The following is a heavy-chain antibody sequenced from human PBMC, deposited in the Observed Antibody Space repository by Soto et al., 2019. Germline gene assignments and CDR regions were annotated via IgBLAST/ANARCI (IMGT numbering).Heavy chain of an antibody. CDR2: IRSKAHTYAT. Sequence: GGSLRLSCAASGFTFSDSAIHWVRQASGKGLEWVGRIRSKAHTYATAYVASVKGRFTISRDDSKSMAFLQMNSLKTEDTAVYYCTSVLTIPTRRKAVYYYGMDVWGQGTPGTVSS. CDR1: GFTFSDSA. J-gene: IGHJ6*02. D-gene: IGHD4-17*01. V-gene: IGHV3-73*01. CDR3: TSVLTIPTRRKAVYYYGMDV.